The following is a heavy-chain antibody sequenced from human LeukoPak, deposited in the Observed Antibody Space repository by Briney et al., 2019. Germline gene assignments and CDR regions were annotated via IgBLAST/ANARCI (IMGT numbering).Heavy chain of an antibody. CDR1: GGSISSSSYY. Sequence: SETLSLTCTVSGGSISSSSYYWGWIRQPPGKGLEWIGRIYSSGSTNYNPSLKSRVTISVDTSKNQFSLKLSSVTAADTAVYYCAGRTTVAAFDLWGQGTMVTVSP. V-gene: IGHV4-39*07. D-gene: IGHD4-23*01. CDR2: IYSSGST. CDR3: AGRTTVAAFDL. J-gene: IGHJ3*01.